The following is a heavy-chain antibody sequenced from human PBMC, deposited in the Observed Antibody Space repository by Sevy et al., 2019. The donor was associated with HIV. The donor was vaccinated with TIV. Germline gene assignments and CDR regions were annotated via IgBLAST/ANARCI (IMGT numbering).Heavy chain of an antibody. V-gene: IGHV3-7*01. CDR3: ATDMFSSSSADVPDL. Sequence: GGSLRLSCAASGFSFSTYWMNWVRQAPGKGLEWVANRKQDGSGKYYVDSVKGRFTISRDNAKNSLFLQMNSLRVEDTAVYYCATDMFSSSSADVPDLWGQGTMVTVSS. J-gene: IGHJ3*01. D-gene: IGHD6-6*01. CDR1: GFSFSTYW. CDR2: RKQDGSGK.